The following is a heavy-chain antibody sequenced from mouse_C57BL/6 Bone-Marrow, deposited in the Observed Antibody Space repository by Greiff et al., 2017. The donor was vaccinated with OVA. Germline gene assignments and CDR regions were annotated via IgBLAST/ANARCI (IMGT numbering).Heavy chain of an antibody. D-gene: IGHD2-3*01. J-gene: IGHJ4*01. V-gene: IGHV1-69*01. Sequence: QVQLQQPGAELVMPGASVKLSCKASGYPFTSSWMPWVKQRPGPGLEWIGEIDPSDSYTNYNQKFTGKSTLTVDKSSSTAYMQLSSLTSEDSAVYYCARDGYYPYAMDYWGQGTSVTVSS. CDR1: GYPFTSSW. CDR3: ARDGYYPYAMDY. CDR2: IDPSDSYT.